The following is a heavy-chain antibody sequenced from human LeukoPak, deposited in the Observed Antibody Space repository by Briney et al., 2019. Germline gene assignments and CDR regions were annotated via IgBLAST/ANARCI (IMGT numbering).Heavy chain of an antibody. J-gene: IGHJ5*02. CDR2: ISRDVGST. D-gene: IGHD3-10*01. V-gene: IGHV3-23*01. CDR1: GFTFSSYA. CDR3: ANYYYGSGSYSAPS. Sequence: GGSLRLSCVASGFTFSSYAMNWVRQAPGKGLEGVSAISRDVGSTYYADFVRGRFTISRDNSKNTLFLQMNSLRAEDTAVYYCANYYYGSGSYSAPSWGQGTLVTVSA.